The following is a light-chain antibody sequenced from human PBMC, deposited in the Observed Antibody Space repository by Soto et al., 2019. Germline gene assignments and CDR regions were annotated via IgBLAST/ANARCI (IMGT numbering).Light chain of an antibody. CDR3: QQSYSTPLIT. CDR2: AAS. Sequence: DIQMTQSPSSLSSSVGDSVTITCRASQSISSYLNWYQQKPGKAPKLLIYAASSLQSGVPSRFSGSGSGTDFTLTISSLQPEDFATYYCQQSYSTPLITVGQGTRL. J-gene: IGKJ5*01. CDR1: QSISSY. V-gene: IGKV1-39*01.